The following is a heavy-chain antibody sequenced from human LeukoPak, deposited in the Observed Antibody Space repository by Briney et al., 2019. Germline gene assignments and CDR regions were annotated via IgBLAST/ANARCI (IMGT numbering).Heavy chain of an antibody. D-gene: IGHD3-10*01. Sequence: GRSLRLSCTASAFTVSSHYMSWVRQAPGTGLGWVSIIYAGGSTYSADSVRGRFTISRDHSKNTLSLQMNSLRAEDTAVYYCAGSWGFIAPSMDVWGQGTTVTVSS. J-gene: IGHJ6*02. V-gene: IGHV3-66*01. CDR3: AGSWGFIAPSMDV. CDR1: AFTVSSHY. CDR2: IYAGGST.